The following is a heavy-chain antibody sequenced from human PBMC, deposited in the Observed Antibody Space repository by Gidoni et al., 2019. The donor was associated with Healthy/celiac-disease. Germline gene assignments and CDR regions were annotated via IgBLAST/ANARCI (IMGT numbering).Heavy chain of an antibody. D-gene: IGHD2-2*01. V-gene: IGHV3-11*05. Sequence: QVQLVESGGGLVKTGGSLRLSCAASGFTFRDYYMSWIRQAPGKGLEWVSYMSISSSHTNYADSVKGRFTISRDNAKNSLYLQMNSLRVEDTAVYYCARRDCITTSCYSDYWGQGTLVTVSS. CDR3: ARRDCITTSCYSDY. J-gene: IGHJ4*02. CDR1: GFTFRDYY. CDR2: MSISSSHT.